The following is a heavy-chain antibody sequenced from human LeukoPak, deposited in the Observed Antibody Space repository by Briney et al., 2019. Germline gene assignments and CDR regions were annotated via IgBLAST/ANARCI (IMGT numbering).Heavy chain of an antibody. Sequence: ASVKVSCKASGYTFTSYDINWVRQATGQGLEWMGWMNPNSGNTGYAQKFQGRVTMTRNTSISTAYMELSSLRSEDTAVYYCARARAKQQLAFDYWGQGTLVTVSS. J-gene: IGHJ4*02. CDR2: MNPNSGNT. V-gene: IGHV1-8*01. D-gene: IGHD6-13*01. CDR3: ARARAKQQLAFDY. CDR1: GYTFTSYD.